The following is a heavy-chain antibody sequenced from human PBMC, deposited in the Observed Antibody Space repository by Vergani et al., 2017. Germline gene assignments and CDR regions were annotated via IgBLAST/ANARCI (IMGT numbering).Heavy chain of an antibody. V-gene: IGHV1-46*01. D-gene: IGHD2-2*01. CDR2: IKPSGGST. J-gene: IGHJ6*03. CDR1: GYTFTSYY. CDR3: ARSLGYCSSTSCYAGSYYYYMDV. Sequence: QVQLVQSGAEVKKPGASVKVSCKASGYTFTSYYMHWVRQAPGQGLEWMGIIKPSGGSTSYAQKFQGRVTMTRDTSTSTVYMELSSLRSEDTAVYYCARSLGYCSSTSCYAGSYYYYMDVWGKGTTVTVSS.